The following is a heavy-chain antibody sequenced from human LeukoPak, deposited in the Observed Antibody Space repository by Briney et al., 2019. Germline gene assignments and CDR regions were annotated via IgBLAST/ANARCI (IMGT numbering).Heavy chain of an antibody. V-gene: IGHV4-34*01. D-gene: IGHD3-9*01. J-gene: IGHJ6*02. CDR2: INHSGST. Sequence: SETLSLTCAVYGGSFSGYYWSWIRQPPGKGLEWIGEINHSGSTNYNPSLKSRVTISVDTSKNQFSLKLSSVTAEDTAVYFCARDGHGDGILSGYSYFGMDVWGQGTTVTVSS. CDR3: ARDGHGDGILSGYSYFGMDV. CDR1: GGSFSGYY.